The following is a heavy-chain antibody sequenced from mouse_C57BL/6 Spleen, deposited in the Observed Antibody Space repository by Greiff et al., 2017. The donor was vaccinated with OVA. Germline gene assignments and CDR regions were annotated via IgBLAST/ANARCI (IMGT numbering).Heavy chain of an antibody. CDR1: GFTFSSYA. CDR3: ARGNYVFDY. J-gene: IGHJ2*01. D-gene: IGHD2-1*01. V-gene: IGHV5-4*03. CDR2: ISDGGSYT. Sequence: EVKLVESGGGLVKPGGSLKLSCAASGFTFSSYAMSWVRQTPEKRLEWVATISDGGSYTYYPDNVKGRFTISRDNAKNNLYLQMSHLKSEDTAMYYWARGNYVFDYWGQGTTLTVSS.